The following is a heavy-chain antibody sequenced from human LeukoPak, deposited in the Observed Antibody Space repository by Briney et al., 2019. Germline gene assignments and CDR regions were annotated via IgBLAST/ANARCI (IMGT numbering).Heavy chain of an antibody. CDR1: GGSISSYY. D-gene: IGHD3-9*01. CDR2: IYYSGST. CDR3: ARVSELRYFDWLFKSPYYYYGMDV. J-gene: IGHJ6*02. V-gene: IGHV4-59*01. Sequence: PSETLSLTCTVSGGSISSYYWSWIRQPPGKGLEWIGYIYYSGSTNYNPSLKSRVTMSVDTSKNQFSLKLSSVTAADTAVYYCARVSELRYFDWLFKSPYYYYGMDVWGQGTTVTVSS.